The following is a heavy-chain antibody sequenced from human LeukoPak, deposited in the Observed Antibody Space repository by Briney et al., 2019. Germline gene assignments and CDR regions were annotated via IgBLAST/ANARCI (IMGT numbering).Heavy chain of an antibody. J-gene: IGHJ4*02. CDR3: ARSAGGYSRDY. CDR1: GFTFSNSE. Sequence: GGSLRLSCAASGFTFSNSEMNWVRQAPGRGLEWVSYISIGGSTIYYADSVKGRFTISRDNAKNSLYLQMNSLRVEDTAVYYCARSAGGYSRDYWGQGTLVTVSS. V-gene: IGHV3-48*03. CDR2: ISIGGSTI. D-gene: IGHD2-15*01.